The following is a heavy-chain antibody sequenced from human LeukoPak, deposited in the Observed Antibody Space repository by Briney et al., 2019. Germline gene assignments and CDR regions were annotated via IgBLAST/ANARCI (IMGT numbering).Heavy chain of an antibody. CDR2: ISSSSSYI. CDR1: GFTFSSSA. Sequence: GGSLRLSCSASGFTFSSSAMHWVRQAPGKGLEWVSSISSSSSYIYYADSVKGRFTISRDNAKNSLYLQMNSLRAEDTAVYYCARDGDCSSTSCYNNYWGQGTLVTVSS. CDR3: ARDGDCSSTSCYNNY. J-gene: IGHJ4*02. V-gene: IGHV3-21*01. D-gene: IGHD2-2*02.